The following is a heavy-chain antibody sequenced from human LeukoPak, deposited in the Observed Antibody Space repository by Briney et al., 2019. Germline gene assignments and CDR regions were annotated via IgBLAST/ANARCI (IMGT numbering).Heavy chain of an antibody. V-gene: IGHV3-7*01. Sequence: PGGSLRLSCAASGFIFSTFRVTWLPQAPGMGLEGVANIKQDGSEKFYVDPVKGRFTISRDNAKNSLYLQMNSLRAEDTAVYYCARVRTEWYIDLWGRGTLVTVST. CDR2: IKQDGSEK. CDR1: GFIFSTFR. D-gene: IGHD2-8*02. J-gene: IGHJ2*01. CDR3: ARVRTEWYIDL.